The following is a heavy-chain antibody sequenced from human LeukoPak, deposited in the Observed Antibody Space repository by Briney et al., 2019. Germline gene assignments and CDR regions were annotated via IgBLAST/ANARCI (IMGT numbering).Heavy chain of an antibody. CDR3: AKDQGYSYYYLDY. CDR2: INGNGAST. CDR1: GFTFNNHA. V-gene: IGHV3-23*01. D-gene: IGHD5-18*01. Sequence: GGSLRLSCAASGFTFNNHAMSWVRQAPGKGLEWVSGINGNGASTYYSDSVKGRFTISRDNSKNTLHLQMSSLRAEDTAIYYCAKDQGYSYYYLDYWGQGTLVTVSS. J-gene: IGHJ4*02.